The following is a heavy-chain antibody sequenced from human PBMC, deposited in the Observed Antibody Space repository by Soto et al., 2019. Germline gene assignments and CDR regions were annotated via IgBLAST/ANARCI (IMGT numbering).Heavy chain of an antibody. CDR3: ERAMYYWATDYYCNGLDV. J-gene: IGHJ6*02. D-gene: IGHD2-8*01. V-gene: IGHV4-61*08. CDR2: INYSGAT. CDR1: GDSISVSGDSNNHHS. Sequence: QVHLRESGPGLMRPSETLSLSCTVSGDSISVSGDSNNHHSWSWVRQPPGKGLEWIGSINYSGATNYDHTLKHRVPMSADTAKNKFALNLSSVNAADTAIYYCERAMYYWATDYYCNGLDVWGQGTTVTVSS.